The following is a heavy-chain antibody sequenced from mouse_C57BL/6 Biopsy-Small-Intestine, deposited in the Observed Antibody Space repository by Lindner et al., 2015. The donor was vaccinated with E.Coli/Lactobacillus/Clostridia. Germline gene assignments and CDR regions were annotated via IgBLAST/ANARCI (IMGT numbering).Heavy chain of an antibody. D-gene: IGHD3-3*01. J-gene: IGHJ4*01. Sequence: SVKVSCKASGYIFATYAMHWVRQAPGQTLEWMGWIDAAHSRPKYSQKFRGRVTITTDTSASTSYLELSSLGSDDTALYFCARAPYRGTAMGGFDYWGQGTLVTVSS. CDR2: IDAAHSRP. V-gene: IGHV1-59*01. CDR3: ARAPYRGTAMGGFDY. CDR1: GYIFATYA.